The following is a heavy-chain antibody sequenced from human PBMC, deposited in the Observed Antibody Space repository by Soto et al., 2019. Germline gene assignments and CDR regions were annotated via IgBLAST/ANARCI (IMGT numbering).Heavy chain of an antibody. V-gene: IGHV3-30*18. CDR2: ISNDGNNK. J-gene: IGHJ6*02. CDR1: GFIFTNYA. CDR3: VKDRRTEAFGMEV. Sequence: PGGSLRLSCAASGFIFTNYAMHWVRQAPGKGLEWVAVISNDGNNKYYADSVKGRFTISRDTSRNTVYLQMNSLRAEDTAVFYCVKDRRTEAFGMEVWGQGTTVTVSS. D-gene: IGHD3-3*02.